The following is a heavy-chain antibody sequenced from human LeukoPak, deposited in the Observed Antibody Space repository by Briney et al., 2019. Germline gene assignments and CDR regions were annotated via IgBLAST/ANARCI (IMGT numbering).Heavy chain of an antibody. D-gene: IGHD3-10*01. CDR3: AKDPEYAGSPYLYYGMDV. V-gene: IGHV3-30*18. CDR2: ISYDGSKT. CDR1: GFTSSNYG. J-gene: IGHJ6*02. Sequence: GGSLRLSCAASGFTSSNYGMHWVRQAPGKGLEWVAVISYDGSKTYYADPVKGRFTISRDNSKNTLYLQMNSLKTEDTALYHCAKDPEYAGSPYLYYGMDVWGQGTTVTVSS.